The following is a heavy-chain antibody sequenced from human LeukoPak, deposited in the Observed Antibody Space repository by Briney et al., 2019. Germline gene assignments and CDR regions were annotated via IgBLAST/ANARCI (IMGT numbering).Heavy chain of an antibody. V-gene: IGHV3-33*06. CDR2: IWSDGSNR. CDR3: VKERSPFDAFDI. J-gene: IGHJ3*02. CDR1: GFTFSTYG. Sequence: GGSLRLYCAASGFTFSTYGMHWVRQAPGKGLEGVAVIWSDGSNRFYADSVKGRFTFSRDNSKNTLSLQMNSLRAEDTAVYYCVKERSPFDAFDIWGQGTMVTVSS.